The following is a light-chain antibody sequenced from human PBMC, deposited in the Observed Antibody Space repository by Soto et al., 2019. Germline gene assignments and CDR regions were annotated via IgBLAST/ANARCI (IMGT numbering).Light chain of an antibody. CDR1: QSISRY. CDR3: QQYGDYPWT. Sequence: DVEMTQSPSTLSASVGDRVTITCRASQSISRYLAWSQQKPGKAPKFLISRASSLESGVPSRFSGSGSGTEFSLTLSSLHPDDCATYYCQQYGDYPWTFGQGTNVEI. V-gene: IGKV1-5*03. J-gene: IGKJ1*01. CDR2: RAS.